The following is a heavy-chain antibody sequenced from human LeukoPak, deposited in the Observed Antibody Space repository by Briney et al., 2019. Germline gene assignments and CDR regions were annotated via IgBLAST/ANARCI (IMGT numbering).Heavy chain of an antibody. V-gene: IGHV3-15*01. CDR2: IKSKTDGGTT. CDR1: GFIFSNVW. J-gene: IGHJ6*03. Sequence: GGSLRLSCVVSGFIFSNVWMSWVRQAPGKGLERVGRIKSKTDGGTTDYAAPVKGRFSISRDDSKNTLYLQMNSLKTEDTAVYYCTTEEYYDSSGYYYPSDYYYMDVWGKGTTVTVSS. D-gene: IGHD3-22*01. CDR3: TTEEYYDSSGYYYPSDYYYMDV.